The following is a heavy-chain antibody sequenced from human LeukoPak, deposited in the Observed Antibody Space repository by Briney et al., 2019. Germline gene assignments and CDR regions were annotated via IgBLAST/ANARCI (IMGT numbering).Heavy chain of an antibody. Sequence: PSETLSLTCAVYGGSFSGYYWSWIRQPPGKGLEWIGEINHSGSTNYNPSLKSRVTISVDTSKSQFSLKLSSVTAADTAVYYCARGEGYGSGSYQKYYFDYWGQGTLVTVSS. V-gene: IGHV4-34*01. CDR1: GGSFSGYY. CDR2: INHSGST. J-gene: IGHJ4*02. D-gene: IGHD3-10*01. CDR3: ARGEGYGSGSYQKYYFDY.